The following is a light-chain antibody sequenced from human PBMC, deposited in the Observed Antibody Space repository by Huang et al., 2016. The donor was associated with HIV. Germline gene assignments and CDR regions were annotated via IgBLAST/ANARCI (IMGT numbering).Light chain of an antibody. Sequence: DIVMTQSPDSLAVSLGERATINYKSSQTVLYSSNNKNYLAWYQQKPGQPPKLLIYWASTREYGVPDRFSGSGSETDFTLTISSLQAEDVAVYYCQQYYNTPLTFGGGTKVEI. CDR1: QTVLYSSNNKNY. V-gene: IGKV4-1*01. J-gene: IGKJ4*01. CDR3: QQYYNTPLT. CDR2: WAS.